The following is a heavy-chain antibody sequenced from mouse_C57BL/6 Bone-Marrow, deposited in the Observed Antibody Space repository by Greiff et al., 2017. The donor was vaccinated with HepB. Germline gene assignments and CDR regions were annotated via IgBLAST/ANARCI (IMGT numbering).Heavy chain of an antibody. V-gene: IGHV5-6*01. CDR2: ISSGGSYT. J-gene: IGHJ2*01. CDR1: GFTFSSYG. D-gene: IGHD2-4*01. Sequence: DVQLQESGGDLVKPGGSLKLSCAASGFTFSSYGMSWVRQTPDKRLEWVATISSGGSYTYYPDSVKGRFTISRDNAKNTLYLQMSSLKSEDTAMYYCASIYYDYEDYWGQGTTLTVSS. CDR3: ASIYYDYEDY.